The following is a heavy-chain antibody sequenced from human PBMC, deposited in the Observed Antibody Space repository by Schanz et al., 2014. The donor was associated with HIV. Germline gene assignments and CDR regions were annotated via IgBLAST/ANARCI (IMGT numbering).Heavy chain of an antibody. D-gene: IGHD3-10*01. Sequence: EVQLVETGGGLIQPGGSLRLSCAVSGFTISSNYMSWVRQAPGKGLEWVSVVYIGDSTFYANSVKGRFTISRDDSKNTLYLQMNSLRAEDTAVYYCAKCPTMVRGTGMDVWGQGTTVTVSS. CDR2: VYIGDST. J-gene: IGHJ6*02. CDR1: GFTISSNY. V-gene: IGHV3-53*02. CDR3: AKCPTMVRGTGMDV.